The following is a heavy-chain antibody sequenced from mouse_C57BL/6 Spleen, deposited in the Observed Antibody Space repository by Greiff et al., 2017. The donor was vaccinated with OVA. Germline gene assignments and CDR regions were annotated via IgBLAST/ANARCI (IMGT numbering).Heavy chain of an antibody. D-gene: IGHD2-1*01. CDR3: ARRGPYGNSYAMDY. V-gene: IGHV1-69*01. J-gene: IGHJ4*01. CDR1: GYTFTSYW. CDR2: IDPSDSYT. Sequence: QVQLKQSGAELVMPGASVKLSCKASGYTFTSYWMHWVKQRPGQGLEWIGEIDPSDSYTNYNQKFKGKSTLTVDKSSSTAYMQLSSLTSEDSAVYYCARRGPYGNSYAMDYWGQGTSVTVSS.